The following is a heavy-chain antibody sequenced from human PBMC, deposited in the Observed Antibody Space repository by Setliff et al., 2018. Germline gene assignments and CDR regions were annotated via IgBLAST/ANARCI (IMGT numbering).Heavy chain of an antibody. D-gene: IGHD6-13*01. CDR3: AREIVGNSWYDF. V-gene: IGHV7-4-1*02. Sequence: GASVKVSCKATGYTFTNYAVNWVRQAPGQGLEWMGWVHTKTGNPTYAQGFTGRFVFSLDTSVTTAYLQISSLKAEDTATYYCAREIVGNSWYDFWGQGTPGTVSS. CDR1: GYTFTNYA. CDR2: VHTKTGNP. J-gene: IGHJ4*02.